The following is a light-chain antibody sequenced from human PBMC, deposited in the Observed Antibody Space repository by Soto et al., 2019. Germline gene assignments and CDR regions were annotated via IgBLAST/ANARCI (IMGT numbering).Light chain of an antibody. CDR3: QQSHSTPIT. J-gene: IGKJ1*01. V-gene: IGKV1-39*01. CDR1: QSISTS. Sequence: DIQMTQSPSSLSASLGDRVTIACRASQSISTSLNWFQQTPGKSPKLLIYAASSLHGGVPSRFTGSGSGTDSTLTISSLHLEDFAVYDRQQSHSTPITFGQGTKVDIK. CDR2: AAS.